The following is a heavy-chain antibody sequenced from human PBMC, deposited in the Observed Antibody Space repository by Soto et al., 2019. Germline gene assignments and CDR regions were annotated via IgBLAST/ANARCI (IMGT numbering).Heavy chain of an antibody. CDR2: ISSSGSTI. D-gene: IGHD3-3*01. CDR3: ARYFRTLRFLEWLLYRSSYYYYYMDV. V-gene: IGHV3-11*01. CDR1: GFTFSDYY. J-gene: IGHJ6*03. Sequence: GGSLRLSCAASGFTFSDYYMSWIRQAPGKGLEWVSYISSSGSTIYYADSVKGRFTISRDNAKNSLYLQMNSLRAEDTAVYYCARYFRTLRFLEWLLYRSSYYYYYMDVWGKGTTVTVSS.